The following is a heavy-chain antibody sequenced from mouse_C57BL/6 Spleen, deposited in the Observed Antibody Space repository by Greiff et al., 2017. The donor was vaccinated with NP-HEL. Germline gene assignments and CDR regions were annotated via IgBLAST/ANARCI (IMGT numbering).Heavy chain of an antibody. J-gene: IGHJ2*01. CDR1: GYTFTSYW. CDR2: IYPSDSET. V-gene: IGHV1-61*01. CDR3: ALYRDYFDY. Sequence: VQLQQPGAELVRPGSSVKLSCKASGYTFTSYWMDWVKQRPGQGLEWIGNIYPSDSETHYNQKFKDKSTLTVDKSSSTAYMQLSSLTSEDSAVYYCALYRDYFDYWGQGTTLTVSS.